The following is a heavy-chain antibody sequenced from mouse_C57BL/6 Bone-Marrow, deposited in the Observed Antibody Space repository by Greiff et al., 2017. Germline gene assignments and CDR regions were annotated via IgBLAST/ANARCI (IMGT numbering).Heavy chain of an antibody. Sequence: EVQRVESGGDLVKPGGSLKLSCAASGFTFSSYGLSWVRQTPDKRLEWVATISSGGSYTDYPDSVKGRVTISRDNAKNTRYMQMSSLKSEDTAIYYSARLFPYDYAEAYWGQGTLVTVSA. CDR2: ISSGGSYT. J-gene: IGHJ3*01. CDR3: ARLFPYDYAEAY. CDR1: GFTFSSYG. V-gene: IGHV5-6*01. D-gene: IGHD2-4*01.